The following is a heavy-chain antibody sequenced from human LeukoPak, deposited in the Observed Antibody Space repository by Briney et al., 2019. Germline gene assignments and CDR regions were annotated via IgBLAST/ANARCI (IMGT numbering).Heavy chain of an antibody. CDR2: IYYSGST. D-gene: IGHD1-1*01. J-gene: IGHJ2*01. V-gene: IGHV4-59*08. CDR3: ARLEGTNWYFDL. Sequence: SETLSLTCTVSGGSISSYYWSWIRQPPGKGLEWIGYIYYSGSTNYNPSLKSRVTISVDTSKNQFSLKLSSVTAADTAVYYCARLEGTNWYFDLWGCGTLVTVSS. CDR1: GGSISSYY.